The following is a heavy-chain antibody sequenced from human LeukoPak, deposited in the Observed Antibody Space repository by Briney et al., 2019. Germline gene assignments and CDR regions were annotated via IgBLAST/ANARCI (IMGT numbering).Heavy chain of an antibody. D-gene: IGHD2-2*02. J-gene: IGHJ6*02. CDR2: ISYDGSNK. Sequence: GGSLRLSCAASGFIFNSYSMNWVRQAPGKGLEWVAVISYDGSNKYYADSVKGRFTISRDNSKNTLYLQMNSLRAEDTAVYYCARARYQLLYPYYYYYGMDVWGQGTTVTVSS. V-gene: IGHV3-30*03. CDR1: GFIFNSYS. CDR3: ARARYQLLYPYYYYYGMDV.